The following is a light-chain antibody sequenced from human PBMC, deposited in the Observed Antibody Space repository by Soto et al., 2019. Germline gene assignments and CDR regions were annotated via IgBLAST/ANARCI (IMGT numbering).Light chain of an antibody. CDR3: CSYTSISTSAV. Sequence: QSVLTQPASVSGSPGQSITISFTGTSSDIGDYTHVSWYQQHPGKAPKLIIYEVSDRPSGVSNRFSGSKSGNTASLTISGLQTEDEADYYCCSYTSISTSAVFGGGTQLTVL. J-gene: IGLJ2*01. CDR1: SSDIGDYTH. CDR2: EVS. V-gene: IGLV2-14*01.